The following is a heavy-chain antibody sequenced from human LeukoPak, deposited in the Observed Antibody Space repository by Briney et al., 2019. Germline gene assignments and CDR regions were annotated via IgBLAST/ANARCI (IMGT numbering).Heavy chain of an antibody. D-gene: IGHD3-16*02. CDR3: AKDTVGGLSVEAFDI. V-gene: IGHV3-23*01. CDR1: GFTFSSYA. CDR2: ISGSGGST. Sequence: GALRLYCAASGFTFSSYAMSWVRQAPGKGLEWVSAISGSGGSTYYADSVKGRFTISRDNSKNTLYLQMNSLRAEDTAVYYCAKDTVGGLSVEAFDIWGQGTMVTVSS. J-gene: IGHJ3*02.